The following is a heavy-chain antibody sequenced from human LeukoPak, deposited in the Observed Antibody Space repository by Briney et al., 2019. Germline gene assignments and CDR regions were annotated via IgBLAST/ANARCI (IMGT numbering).Heavy chain of an antibody. Sequence: SETLSLTCGVNGGTFSGYYWSWIRQPPGKGLEWIGEINHSGSNNYYPSLKSRVTIPVDTYKSLFSLKLSSVTAADTAVYYCARQYSSGWYKGYFQYWGQGTLVTVSS. D-gene: IGHD6-19*01. V-gene: IGHV4-34*01. CDR1: GGTFSGYY. J-gene: IGHJ1*01. CDR3: ARQYSSGWYKGYFQY. CDR2: INHSGSN.